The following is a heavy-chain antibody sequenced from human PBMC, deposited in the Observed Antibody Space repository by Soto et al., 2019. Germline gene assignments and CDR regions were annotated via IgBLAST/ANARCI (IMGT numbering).Heavy chain of an antibody. J-gene: IGHJ4*02. Sequence: GGSLRLSCAASGFTFSDYYMSWVRQAPGRGLEWISYSSNSGTFARYATSVKGRFSISRDNANDSLYLEMNSLRVEDTAVYYWARSGDNFNVLDYWGQGTPVTVYS. D-gene: IGHD1-1*01. CDR1: GFTFSDYY. CDR3: ARSGDNFNVLDY. V-gene: IGHV3-11*06. CDR2: SSNSGTFA.